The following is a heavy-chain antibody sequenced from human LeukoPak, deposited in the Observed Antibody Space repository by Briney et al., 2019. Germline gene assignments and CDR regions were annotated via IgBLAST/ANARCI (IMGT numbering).Heavy chain of an antibody. CDR3: ARDFGGGQQLGYYLDS. D-gene: IGHD6-13*01. J-gene: IGHJ4*02. Sequence: PGGSLRLSCAASGFTFSSYAMSWIRQPPGKGLEWIGEINHSGSTNYNPSLKSRVTISVDTSKNQFSLKLSSVTAADTAVYYCARDFGGGQQLGYYLDSWGQGTLVTVSS. CDR1: GFTFSSYA. CDR2: INHSGST. V-gene: IGHV4-34*01.